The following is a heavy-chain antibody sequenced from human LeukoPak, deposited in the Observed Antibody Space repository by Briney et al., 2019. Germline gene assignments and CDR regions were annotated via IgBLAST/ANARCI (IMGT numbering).Heavy chain of an antibody. CDR2: ISSSSNTI. J-gene: IGHJ4*02. Sequence: GSLRLSCAASGFTFSSYEMNWVRQAPGKGLEWVSYISSSSNTIYYADSVKGRFTISRDNAQNSLYLQMNSLRAEDTAVYYCARDFGARGWLDYWGQGTLVTVSS. V-gene: IGHV3-48*03. CDR1: GFTFSSYE. CDR3: ARDFGARGWLDY. D-gene: IGHD6-19*01.